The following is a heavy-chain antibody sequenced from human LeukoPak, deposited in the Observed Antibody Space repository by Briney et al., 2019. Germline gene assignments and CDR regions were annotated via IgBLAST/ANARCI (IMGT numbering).Heavy chain of an antibody. V-gene: IGHV3-23*01. CDR2: ISGSGGRT. D-gene: IGHD5-12*01. CDR3: AREERGYHLILRKDQYYYMDV. CDR1: GFTFSSYA. Sequence: PGGSLRLSCAASGFTFSSYAMSWVRQVPGKGLEWGSAISGSGGRTYYADSVKGGFTISRDNSKNTLCLQLNSLRAEDTAVYYCAREERGYHLILRKDQYYYMDVWGKGTTVTVSS. J-gene: IGHJ6*03.